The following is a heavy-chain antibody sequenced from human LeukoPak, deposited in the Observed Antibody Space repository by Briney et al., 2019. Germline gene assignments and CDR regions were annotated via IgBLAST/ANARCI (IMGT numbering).Heavy chain of an antibody. D-gene: IGHD6-19*01. CDR2: IYYSGST. CDR3: ARHGGYSSGWYGVGYYYYMDV. CDR1: GGSISSSSYY. V-gene: IGHV4-39*01. Sequence: SETLSLTCTVSGGSISSSSYYWGWIRQPPGKGLEWIGSIYYSGSTYYNPSLKSRVTISVDTSKNQFSLKLSSVTAADTAVYYCARHGGYSSGWYGVGYYYYMDVWGKGTTVTISS. J-gene: IGHJ6*03.